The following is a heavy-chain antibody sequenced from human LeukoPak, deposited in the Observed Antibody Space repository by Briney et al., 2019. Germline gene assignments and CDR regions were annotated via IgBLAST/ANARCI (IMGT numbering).Heavy chain of an antibody. V-gene: IGHV1-69*13. Sequence: GASVKVSCKASGGTFSSYAISWVRQAPGQGLEWLGGIIPIFGTASYAQKFQGRVTITADESTSTAYMELSSLRSEDTAVYYCARVEDAATISYYYYGMDVWGQGTTVTVSS. CDR2: IIPIFGTA. D-gene: IGHD5-24*01. J-gene: IGHJ6*02. CDR1: GGTFSSYA. CDR3: ARVEDAATISYYYYGMDV.